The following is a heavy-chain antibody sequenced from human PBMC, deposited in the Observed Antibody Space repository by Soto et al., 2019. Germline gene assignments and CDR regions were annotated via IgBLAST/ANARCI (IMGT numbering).Heavy chain of an antibody. D-gene: IGHD3-10*01. CDR2: INPSGGRT. Sequence: QVQLVQSGAEVKKPGASVNISCKTAGYTFINYYIHWVRQAPGQGLEWVGTINPSGGRTTYAEKFQGRLTVTRDTSTSTVYMALSSLTSEDTAMYYCTRRLRGSPSSFAYWGQGTLVTVSS. CDR3: TRRLRGSPSSFAY. V-gene: IGHV1-46*03. CDR1: GYTFINYY. J-gene: IGHJ4*02.